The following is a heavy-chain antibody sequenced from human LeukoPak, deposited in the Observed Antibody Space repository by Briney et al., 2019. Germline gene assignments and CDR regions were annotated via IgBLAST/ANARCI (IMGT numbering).Heavy chain of an antibody. CDR3: ARVSTHYDLDFFDF. D-gene: IGHD5-12*01. V-gene: IGHV3-7*04. J-gene: IGHJ4*02. Sequence: GGCLRLSCAASGFNISNYWMTCVRQGPGKGLQWVANIKEDGGQKYYVDSVKGRFTISRDNPKNSLYLHLSRLRAEDTAVYFCARVSTHYDLDFFDFWGQGTLLTVSS. CDR1: GFNISNYW. CDR2: IKEDGGQK.